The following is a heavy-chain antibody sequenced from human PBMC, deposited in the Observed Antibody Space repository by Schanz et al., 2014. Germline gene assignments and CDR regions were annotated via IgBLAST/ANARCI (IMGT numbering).Heavy chain of an antibody. J-gene: IGHJ4*02. CDR1: GFTFSSYL. CDR3: ARDGVAATTDFEY. V-gene: IGHV3-21*06. Sequence: EVQLVESGGGLVQPGGSLTLSCAASGFTFSSYLMNWVRQSPGKGLEWVAFLSFDSRHIYYADSVKGRFTISRDNAKSSLHLQMNSLRADDTAVYYCARDGVAATTDFEYWGQGALVTVSS. CDR2: LSFDSRHI. D-gene: IGHD1-1*01.